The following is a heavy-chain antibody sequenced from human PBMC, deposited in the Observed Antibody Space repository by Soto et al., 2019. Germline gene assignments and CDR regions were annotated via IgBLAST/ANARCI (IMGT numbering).Heavy chain of an antibody. D-gene: IGHD6-13*01. V-gene: IGHV3-30-3*01. CDR1: GFTFSSYA. Sequence: QVQLVESGGGVVQPGRSPRLSCAASGFTFSSYAMHWVRQAPGKGLEWVAVISYDGSNKYYADSVKGRFTISRDNSKNTLYLQMNSLRAKDTAVYYCASPRIAAAGTGYYYGMDVWGQGTTVTVSS. CDR2: ISYDGSNK. CDR3: ASPRIAAAGTGYYYGMDV. J-gene: IGHJ6*02.